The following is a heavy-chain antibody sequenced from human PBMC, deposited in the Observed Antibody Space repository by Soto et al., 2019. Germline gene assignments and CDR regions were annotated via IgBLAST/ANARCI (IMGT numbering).Heavy chain of an antibody. V-gene: IGHV3-23*01. J-gene: IGHJ4*02. CDR3: AGPGYSSQDY. Sequence: GGSLRLSCAASGFTFSSFALSWVRQAPGKGLEWVSAISGSGDGTDYADSVKGRFTISRDNSKNTLYLQMDSLRAEDTAVYYCAGPGYSSQDYWGQGALVTVSS. D-gene: IGHD5-18*01. CDR2: ISGSGDGT. CDR1: GFTFSSFA.